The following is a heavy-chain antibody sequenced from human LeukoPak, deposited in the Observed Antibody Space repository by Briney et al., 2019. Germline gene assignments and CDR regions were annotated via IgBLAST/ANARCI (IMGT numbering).Heavy chain of an antibody. CDR3: AARPYSSSWYDPYYFDY. V-gene: IGHV1-69*13. Sequence: ASVKVSCKASGGTFSSYAISWVRQAPGQGLEWMGGTIPIFGTANYAQKFQGRVTITADESTSTAYMGLSSLRSEDTAVYYCAARPYSSSWYDPYYFDYWGQGTLVTVSS. D-gene: IGHD6-13*01. CDR1: GGTFSSYA. J-gene: IGHJ4*02. CDR2: TIPIFGTA.